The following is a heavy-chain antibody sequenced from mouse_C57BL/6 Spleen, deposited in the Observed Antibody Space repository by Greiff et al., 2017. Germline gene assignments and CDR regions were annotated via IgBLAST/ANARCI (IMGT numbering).Heavy chain of an antibody. V-gene: IGHV5-4*01. CDR2: ISDGGSYT. CDR3: ARDGFYYYGSSPCAY. CDR1: GFTFSSYA. Sequence: EVKLMESGGGLVKPGGSLKLSCAASGFTFSSYAMSWVRQTPEKRLAWVATISDGGSYTYYPDNVKGRFTISRDNAKNNLYLQMSHLKSEDTAMYYCARDGFYYYGSSPCAYWGQGTLVTVSA. D-gene: IGHD1-1*01. J-gene: IGHJ3*01.